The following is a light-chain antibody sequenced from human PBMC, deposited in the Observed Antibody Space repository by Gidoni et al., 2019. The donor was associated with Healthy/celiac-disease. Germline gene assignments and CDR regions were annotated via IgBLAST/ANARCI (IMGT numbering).Light chain of an antibody. CDR3: QQSYSTPHT. J-gene: IGKJ3*01. CDR2: AAS. CDR1: QSISSY. V-gene: IGKV1-39*01. Sequence: DIQMTQSPSSLSASVGDRVTITCRASQSISSYLNWYQQKPGKAPKLLIYAASSLQSGVPSRFSGSGSGTDFTLIISSLQPEDFATYYCQQSYSTPHTFXPXTKVDIK.